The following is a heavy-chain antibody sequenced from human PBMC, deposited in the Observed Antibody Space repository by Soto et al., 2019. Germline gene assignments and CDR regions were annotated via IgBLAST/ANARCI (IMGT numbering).Heavy chain of an antibody. D-gene: IGHD6-19*01. CDR1: GYTFTSYG. CDR2: ISAYNGNT. CDR3: ARSLSIAVAGPFDY. V-gene: IGHV1-18*04. Sequence: ASVKVSCKASGYTFTSYGISWVRQAPGQGLEWMGWISAYNGNTNYAQKLQGRVTMTTDTSTSTAYMELRSLRSDDTAVYYCARSLSIAVAGPFDYWGQGTLVTVSS. J-gene: IGHJ4*02.